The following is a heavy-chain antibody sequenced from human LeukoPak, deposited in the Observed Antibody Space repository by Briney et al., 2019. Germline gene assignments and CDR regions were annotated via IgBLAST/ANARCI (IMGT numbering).Heavy chain of an antibody. CDR2: INPHTGGT. CDR3: ARPYCSGGSCHDYFDY. Sequence: EASVKVSCKASGYTFTGYYMHWVRQAPGQGLEWMGWINPHTGGTNYAQKFQGRVTMTRDTSISTAYMELSGLTSDDTAVYYCARPYCSGGSCHDYFDYWGQGTLVTVSS. J-gene: IGHJ4*02. D-gene: IGHD2-15*01. V-gene: IGHV1-2*02. CDR1: GYTFTGYY.